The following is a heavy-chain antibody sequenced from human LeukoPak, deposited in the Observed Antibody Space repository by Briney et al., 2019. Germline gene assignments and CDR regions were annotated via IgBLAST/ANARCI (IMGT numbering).Heavy chain of an antibody. D-gene: IGHD5-18*01. V-gene: IGHV3-21*01. Sequence: PGGSLRLSCAASGFTFSSYSMNWVRQAPGKGLEWVSSISSSSSYIYYADSVKGRFTISRDNAKNSLYLQMNSLGAEDTAVYYCARDRDEGYSYGYDWSWGQGTLVTVSS. CDR2: ISSSSSYI. CDR3: ARDRDEGYSYGYDWS. CDR1: GFTFSSYS. J-gene: IGHJ5*02.